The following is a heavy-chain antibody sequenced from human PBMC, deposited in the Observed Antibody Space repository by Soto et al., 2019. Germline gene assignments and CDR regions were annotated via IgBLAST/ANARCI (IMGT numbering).Heavy chain of an antibody. Sequence: GGSLRLSCAASGFTFSSYSMNWVRQAPGKGLEWVSSISSSSTYIYYADSVKGRFTISRDNAKNTLYLQINSLKIEDTALYYCTTDPTGGWFDPWGQGTLVTVSS. V-gene: IGHV3-21*03. J-gene: IGHJ5*02. D-gene: IGHD4-17*01. CDR1: GFTFSSYS. CDR2: ISSSSTYI. CDR3: TTDPTGGWFDP.